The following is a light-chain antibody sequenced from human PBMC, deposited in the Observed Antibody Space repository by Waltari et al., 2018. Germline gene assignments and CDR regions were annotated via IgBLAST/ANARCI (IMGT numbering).Light chain of an antibody. CDR2: GAA. CDR1: QGISNS. Sequence: DIQMTQSPSSLSASVGDRVTITCRASQGISNSLAWYQQKAGKAPKLLLSGAARLGSGVPSRFSGSGAGTHYTLTISSLQPEDFATYYCQQYYTMWTFGQGTKVEVK. J-gene: IGKJ1*01. V-gene: IGKV1-NL1*01. CDR3: QQYYTMWT.